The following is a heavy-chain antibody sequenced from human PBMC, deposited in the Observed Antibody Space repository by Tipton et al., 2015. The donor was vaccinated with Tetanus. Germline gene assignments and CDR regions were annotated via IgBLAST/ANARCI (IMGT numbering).Heavy chain of an antibody. CDR1: GGSFTSGDFY. V-gene: IGHV4-30-4*01. CDR3: ARSKLLWFGESLSGFDS. CDR2: IYSSGRA. D-gene: IGHD3-10*01. J-gene: IGHJ4*02. Sequence: GLVKPSQTLSLTCAVSGGSFTSGDFYWTWIRQSPGKGLEWIGSIYSSGRAHYSPSLKSRVTISQDTSKNQFSLKLTSVTAADTAVYYCARSKLLWFGESLSGFDSWGQGTLVTVSA.